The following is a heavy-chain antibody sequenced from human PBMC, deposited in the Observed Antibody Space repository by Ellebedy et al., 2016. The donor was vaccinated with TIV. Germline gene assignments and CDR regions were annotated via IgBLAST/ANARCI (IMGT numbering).Heavy chain of an antibody. CDR1: GGSFSGYY. J-gene: IGHJ6*02. CDR3: ARCPDYYYGMDV. CDR2: INHSGST. V-gene: IGHV4-34*01. Sequence: SETLSLTCAVYGGSFSGYYWSWIRQPPGKGLEWIGEINHSGSTNYNPSLKSRVTISLDTSKNQFSLKVSSVTAADTAVYYCARCPDYYYGMDVWGQGTTVTVS.